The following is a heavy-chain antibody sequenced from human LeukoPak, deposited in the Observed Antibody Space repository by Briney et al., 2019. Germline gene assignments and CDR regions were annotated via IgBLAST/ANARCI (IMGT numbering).Heavy chain of an antibody. V-gene: IGHV4-4*03. J-gene: IGHJ4*02. CDR2: IYHSGST. CDR1: GGSISSTNW. CDR3: ATRKLGNDY. Sequence: PETLSLTCAVSGGSISSTNWWNWVRQPPGKGLEWIGEIYHSGSTNYHPSLKSRVTISVDKSKNQFSLKLSSVTAADTAVYYCATRKLGNDYWGQGTLVTVSS. D-gene: IGHD7-27*01.